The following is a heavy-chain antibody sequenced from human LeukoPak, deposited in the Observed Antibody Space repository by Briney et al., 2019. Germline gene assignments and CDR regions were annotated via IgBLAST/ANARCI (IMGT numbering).Heavy chain of an antibody. CDR3: ARDYAYDFWSGPLDY. CDR2: ISSSSSYI. V-gene: IGHV3-21*01. CDR1: GFTFSSYS. D-gene: IGHD3-3*01. J-gene: IGHJ4*02. Sequence: PGGSLRLSCAASGFTFSSYSMNWVRQAPGKGLEWVSSISSSSSYIYYADSVKGRFTISRDNAKNSLYLQMNSLRAEDTAVYYCARDYAYDFWSGPLDYWGQGTLVTVSS.